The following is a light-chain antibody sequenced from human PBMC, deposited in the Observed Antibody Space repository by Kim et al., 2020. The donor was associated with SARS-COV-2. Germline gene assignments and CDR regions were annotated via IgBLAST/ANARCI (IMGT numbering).Light chain of an antibody. Sequence: QRVTISCSGSSSNIETNPVNWYQQLPGTAPKLLIYKNNPRPSGVSDLFSGSKSGTSASLAISALQYEDEADYYCAAWDDRLNGPVFGGGTKLTVL. V-gene: IGLV1-44*01. CDR1: SSNIETNP. J-gene: IGLJ3*02. CDR3: AAWDDRLNGPV. CDR2: KNN.